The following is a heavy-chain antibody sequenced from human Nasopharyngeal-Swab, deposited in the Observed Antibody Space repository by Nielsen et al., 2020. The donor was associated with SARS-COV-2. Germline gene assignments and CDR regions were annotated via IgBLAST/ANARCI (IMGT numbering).Heavy chain of an antibody. J-gene: IGHJ4*02. V-gene: IGHV3-23*01. CDR2: ISGSGGST. CDR3: AKSWTYYIDY. D-gene: IGHD3/OR15-3a*01. Sequence: WIRQPPGKGLEWVSAISGSGGSTYYADSVKGRFTISRDNSKNTLYLQMNSLRAEDTAVYYCAKSWTYYIDYWGQGTLVTVSS.